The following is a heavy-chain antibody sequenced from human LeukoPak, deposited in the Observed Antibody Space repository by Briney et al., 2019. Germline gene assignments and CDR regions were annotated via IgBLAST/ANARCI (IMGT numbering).Heavy chain of an antibody. CDR3: ARSPSLGDPIDY. CDR2: ISSSSRYI. D-gene: IGHD2-21*01. CDR1: GFTFSGYS. J-gene: IGHJ4*02. V-gene: IGHV3-21*01. Sequence: GRSLRLSCAASGFTFSGYSMNWVRQAPGKGLEWVSSISSSSRYIYYADSVKGRFTITRDNAKNSLYLQMSSLRAEDTAVYYCARSPSLGDPIDYWGQGTLVTVSS.